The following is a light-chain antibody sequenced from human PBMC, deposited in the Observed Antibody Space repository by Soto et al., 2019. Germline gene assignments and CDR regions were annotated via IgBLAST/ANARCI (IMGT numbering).Light chain of an antibody. CDR3: NSYSSSGSYV. CDR2: EVS. J-gene: IGLJ1*01. V-gene: IGLV2-14*01. CDR1: SSDVGHYNY. Sequence: QSVLTQPASVSGSPGQSITVSCTGTSSDVGHYNYVSWYQQHPGQAPKLMIYEVSNRPSGVSNRFSGSKSGNTASLTISGLQAEDEADYYCNSYSSSGSYVFGTGTKLTVL.